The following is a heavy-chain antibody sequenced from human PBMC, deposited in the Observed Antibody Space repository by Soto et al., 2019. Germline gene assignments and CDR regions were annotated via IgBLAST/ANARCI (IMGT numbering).Heavy chain of an antibody. Sequence: EVQLLESGGGLVQPGGSLRLSCAASGFSIGSSAWTWVRQAPGKGLDWVPTIGGNGVTTFYADSVKGRFTISRDISRNTVFLQMSSLRAEDTALYYCAKSSRYCSGGGCFYYFDYWGQGTLVTVSS. J-gene: IGHJ4*02. D-gene: IGHD2-15*01. CDR2: IGGNGVTT. V-gene: IGHV3-23*01. CDR1: GFSIGSSA. CDR3: AKSSRYCSGGGCFYYFDY.